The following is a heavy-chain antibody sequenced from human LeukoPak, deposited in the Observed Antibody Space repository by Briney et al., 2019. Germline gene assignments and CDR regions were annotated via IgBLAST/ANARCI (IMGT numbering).Heavy chain of an antibody. CDR2: INHSGSTT. CDR3: ARRRWGYGSGSYDY. J-gene: IGHJ4*02. Sequence: KPSETLSLTCAVYGGSFSDYYWTWIRQPPGKGLEWIGEINHSGSTTNYNPSLKNRVTISVDMSKNQFSLRLISVTGADAAVYYCARRRWGYGSGSYDYWGQGTLVTVSS. CDR1: GGSFSDYY. V-gene: IGHV4-34*01. D-gene: IGHD3-10*01.